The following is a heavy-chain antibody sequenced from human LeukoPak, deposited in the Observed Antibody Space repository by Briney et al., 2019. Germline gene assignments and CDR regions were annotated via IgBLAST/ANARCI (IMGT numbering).Heavy chain of an antibody. CDR2: IYHSGST. CDR3: ARNRDGYNSFDY. V-gene: IGHV4-30-2*05. D-gene: IGHD5-24*01. CDR1: GGSISSGGYS. J-gene: IGHJ4*02. Sequence: SQTLSLTCAVSGGSISSGGYSWSWIRQPPGKGLEWIGYIYHSGSTYYNPSLRSRVTISVDTSKNHFSLKLSSVTAADTAVYYCARNRDGYNSFDYWGQGTLVTVSS.